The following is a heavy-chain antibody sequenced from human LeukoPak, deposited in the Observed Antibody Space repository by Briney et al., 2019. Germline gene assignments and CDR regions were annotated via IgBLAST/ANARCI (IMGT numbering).Heavy chain of an antibody. CDR2: IIPIFGTA. D-gene: IGHD3-10*01. CDR1: GGTFSSYA. V-gene: IGHV1-69*05. Sequence: SVKVSCKASGGTFSSYAISWVRQAPGQGLEWMGGIIPIFGTANYAQKFQGRVTITTDESTSTAYMELSSLRSEDTALYYCATANRLGGELLWAFHTWGQGTMVIVSS. J-gene: IGHJ3*02. CDR3: ATANRLGGELLWAFHT.